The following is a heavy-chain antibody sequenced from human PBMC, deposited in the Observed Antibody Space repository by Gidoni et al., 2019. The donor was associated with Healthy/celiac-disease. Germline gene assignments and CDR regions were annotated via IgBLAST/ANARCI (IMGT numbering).Heavy chain of an antibody. Sequence: QVQLVQSGAEVKKPGASVKISCKASGYTLPSYDINWVRQATGQGLEWMGWMNPNSGNTGYAQKFQGRVTMTRSTSISTAYMELSSLRSEDTAVYYCARRLRSYNWFDPWGQGTLVTVSS. CDR2: MNPNSGNT. J-gene: IGHJ5*02. D-gene: IGHD4-17*01. CDR3: ARRLRSYNWFDP. V-gene: IGHV1-8*01. CDR1: GYTLPSYD.